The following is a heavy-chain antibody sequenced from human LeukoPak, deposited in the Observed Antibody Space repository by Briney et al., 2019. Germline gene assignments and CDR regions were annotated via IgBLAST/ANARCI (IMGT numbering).Heavy chain of an antibody. CDR1: GFTFSSYG. CDR2: IWYDGSNK. Sequence: PGGSLRLSCAASGFTFSSYGIHWVRQAPGKGLERVAVIWYDGSNKYYADSVKGRFTISRDNSKNTLYLQMNSLGAEDTAVYYCAREGSGTHGTFDIWGQGTMVTVSS. J-gene: IGHJ3*02. D-gene: IGHD3-10*01. CDR3: AREGSGTHGTFDI. V-gene: IGHV3-33*01.